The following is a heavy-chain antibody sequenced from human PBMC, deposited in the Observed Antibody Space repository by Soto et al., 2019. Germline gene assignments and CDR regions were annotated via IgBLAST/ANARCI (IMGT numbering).Heavy chain of an antibody. CDR2: ISGSGGST. V-gene: IGHV3-23*01. J-gene: IGHJ6*02. CDR3: AKVAHYYDSSGYYSVYYYYGMDV. D-gene: IGHD3-22*01. CDR1: GFTFSSYA. Sequence: EVQLLESGGGLVQPGGSLRLSCAASGFTFSSYAMSWVRQAPGKGLEWVSAISGSGGSTYYADSVKGRFTISRDNSKNTLYLQMNSLRAEDTAVYYCAKVAHYYDSSGYYSVYYYYGMDVWGQGTTVTVSS.